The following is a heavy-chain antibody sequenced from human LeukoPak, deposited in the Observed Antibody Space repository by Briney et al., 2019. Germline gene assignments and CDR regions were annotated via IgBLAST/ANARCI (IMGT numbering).Heavy chain of an antibody. CDR2: IYTSGST. CDR1: GGSISSYY. CDR3: ARDYYGSGSPDRFDP. Sequence: SETLSLTCTVSGGSISSYYWSWIRQPAGKGLEWIGRIYTSGSTNYNPSLKSRVTMSVDTSKNQFSLKLSSVTAADTAVYYCARDYYGSGSPDRFDPWGQGTLVTVSS. D-gene: IGHD3-10*01. V-gene: IGHV4-4*07. J-gene: IGHJ5*02.